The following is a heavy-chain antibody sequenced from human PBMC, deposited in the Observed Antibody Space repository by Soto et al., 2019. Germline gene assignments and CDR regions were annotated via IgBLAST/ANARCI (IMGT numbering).Heavy chain of an antibody. CDR3: AKAPLISCSGTKCYHFDS. CDR1: GFTFSDYA. D-gene: IGHD2-8*01. V-gene: IGHV3-23*04. Sequence: EVQLVESGGDLLQPGESLRLSCAASGFTFSDYAMNWVRQAPGKRMEWVASSIGTGINTYHADSVRGRFTISRDNSKSTLFLQMDSLRVEDTAIYYCAKAPLISCSGTKCYHFDSWGQGTLVTVSS. CDR2: SIGTGINT. J-gene: IGHJ4*02.